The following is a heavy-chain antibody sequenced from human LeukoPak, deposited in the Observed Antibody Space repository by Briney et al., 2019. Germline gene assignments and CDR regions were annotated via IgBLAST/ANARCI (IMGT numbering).Heavy chain of an antibody. CDR3: ARDRTYYYDSSGYYRRYYYYGMDV. J-gene: IGHJ6*02. Sequence: GGSLRLSCAASGFTFSSYAMSWVRQAPGKGLEWVSVIYSGGSTYYADSVKGRFTISRHNSKNTLYLQMNSLRAEDTAVYYCARDRTYYYDSSGYYRRYYYYGMDVWGQGTTVTVSS. D-gene: IGHD3-22*01. CDR1: GFTFSSYA. V-gene: IGHV3-53*04. CDR2: IYSGGST.